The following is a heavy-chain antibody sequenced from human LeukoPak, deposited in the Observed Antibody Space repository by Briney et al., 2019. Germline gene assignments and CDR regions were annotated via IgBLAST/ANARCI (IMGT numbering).Heavy chain of an antibody. CDR3: ARDDYDSSGYFILGFDY. Sequence: GGSLRLSCAASGFTFSSYSMNWVRQAPGKGLEWVSSISSSSSYIYYADSVKGRFTIYRDNAKNSLYLQMNSLRAEDTAVYYCARDDYDSSGYFILGFDYWGQGTLVTVSS. D-gene: IGHD3-22*01. CDR2: ISSSSSYI. V-gene: IGHV3-21*01. CDR1: GFTFSSYS. J-gene: IGHJ4*02.